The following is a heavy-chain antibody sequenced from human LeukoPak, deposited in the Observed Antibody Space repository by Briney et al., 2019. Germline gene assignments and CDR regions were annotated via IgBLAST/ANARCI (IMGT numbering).Heavy chain of an antibody. CDR1: GFTFSSYS. D-gene: IGHD6-13*01. V-gene: IGHV3-48*01. Sequence: PGGSLRLSCAASGFTFSSYSMNWVRQAPGKGLKWVSYISSSTGTMYYADSVKGRFTISRDNGKKSVYLQMNSLGAEDTAMYYCARGEPYSSSWFAPFDYWGQGTLVTVSS. CDR2: ISSSTGTM. J-gene: IGHJ4*02. CDR3: ARGEPYSSSWFAPFDY.